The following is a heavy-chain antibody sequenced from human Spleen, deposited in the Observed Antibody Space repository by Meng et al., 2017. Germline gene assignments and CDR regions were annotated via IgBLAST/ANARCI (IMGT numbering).Heavy chain of an antibody. CDR1: GFTFSSYS. CDR2: ISFDGSHK. V-gene: IGHV3-30*05. CDR3: ARATSSSWYGQDFDY. J-gene: IGHJ4*02. Sequence: GGSLRLSCAASGFTFSSYSMNWVRQAPGKGLEWVAVISFDGSHKYYADSAKDRFTISRDNSEKTLYLQMTSLRPEDTALYYCARATSSSWYGQDFDYWGRGTLVTVSS. D-gene: IGHD6-13*01.